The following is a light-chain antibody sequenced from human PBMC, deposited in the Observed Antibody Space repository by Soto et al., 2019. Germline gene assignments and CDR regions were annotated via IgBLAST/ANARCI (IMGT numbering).Light chain of an antibody. V-gene: IGKV3-11*01. Sequence: EIVLTQSPVILSLSPGERAALSCRASQSVSSYLAWYQQKPGQAPRLLIYDADTRATGIPARFSGSGSGTDFTLTISSLEPEDFAVYYCQQRSSWPLTFGQGTKLAVK. CDR1: QSVSSY. J-gene: IGKJ2*01. CDR2: DAD. CDR3: QQRSSWPLT.